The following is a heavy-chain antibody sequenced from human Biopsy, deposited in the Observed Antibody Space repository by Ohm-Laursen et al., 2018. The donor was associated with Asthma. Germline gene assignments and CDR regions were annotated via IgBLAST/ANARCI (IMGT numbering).Heavy chain of an antibody. CDR3: ARDFSRAIMIGGGREHYFDF. J-gene: IGHJ4*02. Sequence: SLRLSCAASGFTFGSYGLHWVRQAPGKGLEWVADIWFDGSNKHYADSVKGRFTISRDNSKNTLHLQMNSLSPEDTAVYYCARDFSRAIMIGGGREHYFDFWGQGTLVTVSS. V-gene: IGHV3-33*01. D-gene: IGHD3-16*01. CDR2: IWFDGSNK. CDR1: GFTFGSYG.